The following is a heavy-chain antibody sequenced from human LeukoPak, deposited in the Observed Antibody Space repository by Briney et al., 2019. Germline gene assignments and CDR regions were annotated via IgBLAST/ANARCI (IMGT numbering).Heavy chain of an antibody. V-gene: IGHV3-21*01. CDR2: ISSSSSYI. D-gene: IGHD6-13*01. Sequence: PGGSLRLSCAASGFTFSSYEMNWVRQAPGKGPEWVSPISSSSSYIYYADSVKGRFTISRDNAKNSLYLQMNSLRAEDTAVYYCAREEVAAAGTGDFDYWGQGTLVTVSS. CDR3: AREEVAAAGTGDFDY. CDR1: GFTFSSYE. J-gene: IGHJ4*02.